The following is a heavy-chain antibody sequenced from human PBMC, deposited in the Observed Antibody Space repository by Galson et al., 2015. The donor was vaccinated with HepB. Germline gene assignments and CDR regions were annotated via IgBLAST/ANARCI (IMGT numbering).Heavy chain of an antibody. J-gene: IGHJ4*02. CDR1: GLTFSGSA. Sequence: SLRLSCAASGLTFSGSAIHWVRQASGRGPEWIGHIRSKATNYAALYVPSLKGRFTISRDDSKNMAYLRMRSLKTDDTAVYYCVRSGDFSGYSSRWGQGTLVTVSS. D-gene: IGHD6-13*01. V-gene: IGHV3-73*01. CDR2: IRSKATNYAA. CDR3: VRSGDFSGYSSR.